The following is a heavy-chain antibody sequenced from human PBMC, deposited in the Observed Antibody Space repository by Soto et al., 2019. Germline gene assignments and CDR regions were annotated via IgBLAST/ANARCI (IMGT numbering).Heavy chain of an antibody. CDR3: GRAHRDLQQLVHYYYSMDV. CDR1: GGSISSYY. J-gene: IGHJ6*02. V-gene: IGHV4-59*01. Sequence: PSETLSLTCTVSGGSISSYYWSWIRQPPGKGLEWIGYIYYSGSTNYNPSLKSRVTISVDTSKNQFSLRLRSVTAADTAVYYCGRAHRDLQQLVHYYYSMDVWGQGTTVTVSS. D-gene: IGHD6-13*01. CDR2: IYYSGST.